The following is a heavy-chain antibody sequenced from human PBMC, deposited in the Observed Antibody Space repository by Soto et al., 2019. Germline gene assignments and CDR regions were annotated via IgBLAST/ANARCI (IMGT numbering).Heavy chain of an antibody. D-gene: IGHD6-13*01. V-gene: IGHV4-31*03. CDR3: ARIKGGAAGYFDY. CDR2: IYHSGST. CDR1: VGSVSNGAYY. J-gene: IGHJ4*02. Sequence: KPSETLSLTCTFSVGSVSNGAYYCSWIRQHPGKGLEWIGYIYHSGSTYYNPSLKSRVTISVDTSKNQFFLKLSSMTAADTAVYYCARIKGGAAGYFDYLGQGTLVIISS.